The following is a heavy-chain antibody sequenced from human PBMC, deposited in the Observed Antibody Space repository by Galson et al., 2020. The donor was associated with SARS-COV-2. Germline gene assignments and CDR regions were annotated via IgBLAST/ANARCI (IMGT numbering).Heavy chain of an antibody. CDR2: IYYSGST. CDR3: AREEPMGYSSGYPFDY. J-gene: IGHJ4*02. CDR1: GGSISSSSYY. V-gene: IGHV4-39*07. D-gene: IGHD3-22*01. Sequence: SETLSLTCTVSGGSISSSSYYWGWIRPPPGKGLVWIGCIYYSGSTYSNPSLKSRVTISVDTSKNQVSLKLRSVTAADTAVYYCAREEPMGYSSGYPFDYWGQGTLVTVSS.